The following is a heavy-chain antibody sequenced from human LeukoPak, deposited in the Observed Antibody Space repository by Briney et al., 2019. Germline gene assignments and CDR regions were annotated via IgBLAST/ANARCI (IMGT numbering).Heavy chain of an antibody. Sequence: SVKVSCKASGGTFSSYAISWVRQAPGQGLEWMGGIIPIFGTANYAQRFQGRVTITADESTSTAYMELSSLRSEDTAVYYCARAPGIAALLMDVWGKGTTVTVSP. D-gene: IGHD6-6*01. J-gene: IGHJ6*04. V-gene: IGHV1-69*13. CDR2: IIPIFGTA. CDR1: GGTFSSYA. CDR3: ARAPGIAALLMDV.